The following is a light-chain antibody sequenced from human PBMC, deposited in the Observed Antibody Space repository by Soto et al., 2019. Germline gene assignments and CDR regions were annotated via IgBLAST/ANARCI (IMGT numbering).Light chain of an antibody. V-gene: IGLV2-14*01. CDR3: SSYTSSNTLRL. CDR2: EVS. Sequence: QSALTQPASVSGSPGQSITISCTGTTSDVGGYNYVSWYQHHPGKAPKLIIYEVSNRPSGVSNRFSGSKSGNTASLTISGLQAEDEADYSCSSYTSSNTLRLFGGGTKLTVL. CDR1: TSDVGGYNY. J-gene: IGLJ2*01.